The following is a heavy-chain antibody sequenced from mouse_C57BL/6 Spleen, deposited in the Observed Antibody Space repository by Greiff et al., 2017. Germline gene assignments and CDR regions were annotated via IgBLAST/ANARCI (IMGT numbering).Heavy chain of an antibody. CDR1: GYTFTSYW. CDR2: IDPSDSYT. V-gene: IGHV1-69*01. CDR3: AKGGPLSY. J-gene: IGHJ2*01. Sequence: QVQLQQSGAELVMPGASVKLSCKASGYTFTSYWMHWVKQRPGQGLEWIGEIDPSDSYTNYNQKFKGKSTLTVDKSSSTAYMQLSSLTSEDSAVYYCAKGGPLSYWGQGTTLTVSS.